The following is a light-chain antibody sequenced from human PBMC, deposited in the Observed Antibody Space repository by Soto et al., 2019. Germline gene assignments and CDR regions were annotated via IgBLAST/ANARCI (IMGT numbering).Light chain of an antibody. V-gene: IGKV3-20*01. CDR2: GAA. CDR3: KQYGCSPRT. J-gene: IGKJ1*01. CDR1: QSINSDY. Sequence: EVESTQSPGTLSVSTGERATLSCRATQSINSDYIAWYQQKHGQSPRLLVYGAASRATGIPAKFSGSGSGTDFTLTISRLEPDEFAMYYCKQYGCSPRTFGQGTKVDIK.